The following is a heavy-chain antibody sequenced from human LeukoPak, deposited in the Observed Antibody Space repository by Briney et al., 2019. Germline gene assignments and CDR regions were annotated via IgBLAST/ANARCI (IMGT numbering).Heavy chain of an antibody. CDR3: ARAANYDY. Sequence: PGRSLRLSCAASGFTLRSYYMHWVRQAPGKGLEWVAVISYDGSDKYYADSVKGRFTISRDNSKNTLYLQMSSLRAEDTAVYYCARAANYDYWGQGTLVTVSS. CDR1: GFTLRSYY. CDR2: ISYDGSDK. J-gene: IGHJ4*02. V-gene: IGHV3-30*03.